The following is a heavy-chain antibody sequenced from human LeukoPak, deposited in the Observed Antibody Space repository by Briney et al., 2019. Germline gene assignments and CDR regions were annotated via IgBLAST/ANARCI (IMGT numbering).Heavy chain of an antibody. V-gene: IGHV4-39*07. CDR1: GGSISSSSYY. D-gene: IGHD2-2*01. J-gene: IGHJ5*02. CDR3: ARVVPAAITNWFDP. Sequence: SETLSLTCTVSGGSISSSSYYWGWIRQPPGKGLEWIGSIYYSGSTYYNPSLESRVTISVDRSKNQFSLKLSSVTAADTAVYYCARVVPAAITNWFDPWGQGTLVTVSS. CDR2: IYYSGST.